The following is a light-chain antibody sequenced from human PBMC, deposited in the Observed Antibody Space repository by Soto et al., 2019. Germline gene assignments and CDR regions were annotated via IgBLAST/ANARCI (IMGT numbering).Light chain of an antibody. Sequence: DIQMTQSPSTLSASVGDRVTITCRASQSISSSLAWYQQKPGKAPKLLIYDASSLESGVPPRFSGSGSGTEFTLTISSLQPDDFATYYCQQYGSYPLTFGGGTKVDIK. CDR2: DAS. V-gene: IGKV1-5*01. J-gene: IGKJ4*01. CDR3: QQYGSYPLT. CDR1: QSISSS.